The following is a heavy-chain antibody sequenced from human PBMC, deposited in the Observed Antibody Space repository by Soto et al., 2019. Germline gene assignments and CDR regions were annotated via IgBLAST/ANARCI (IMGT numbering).Heavy chain of an antibody. J-gene: IGHJ4*02. CDR2: INHSGST. Sequence: SETLSLTCAVYGGSFSGYYWSWIRQPPGKGLEWIGEINHSGSTNYNPSLKSRVTISVDTSKNQFSLKLSSVTAADTAVYYCARKGAAAGTPFDYWGQGTLVTVSS. V-gene: IGHV4-34*01. D-gene: IGHD6-13*01. CDR1: GGSFSGYY. CDR3: ARKGAAAGTPFDY.